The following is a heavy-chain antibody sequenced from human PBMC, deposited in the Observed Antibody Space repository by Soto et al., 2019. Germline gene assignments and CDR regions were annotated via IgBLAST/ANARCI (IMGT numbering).Heavy chain of an antibody. CDR3: TRPFDCSGDACYSGWYYYYGMDV. Sequence: EVPLVESGGGSVQPGGSLKLSCAASGFTFSGSAMHWVRQASGKGLEWVGRIGIKANNYATAYAASVKGRFIISRDDSKNPAHLQMNSLKTEDTAVYYCTRPFDCSGDACYSGWYYYYGMDVWGQGTTVTVSS. CDR1: GFTFSGSA. D-gene: IGHD2-15*01. J-gene: IGHJ6*02. CDR2: IGIKANNYAT. V-gene: IGHV3-73*01.